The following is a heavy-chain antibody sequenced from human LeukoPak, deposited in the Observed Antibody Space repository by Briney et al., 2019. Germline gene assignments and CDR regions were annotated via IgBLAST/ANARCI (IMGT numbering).Heavy chain of an antibody. CDR3: AREGYYDSSGYSFAY. V-gene: IGHV4-39*07. Sequence: PSETLSLTCTVSGGSISSSSYYWGWIRQPPGKGLEWIGEINHSGSTNYNPSLKSRVTISVDTSKNQFSLKLSSVTAADTAVYYCAREGYYDSSGYSFAYWGQGTLVTVSS. CDR2: INHSGST. J-gene: IGHJ4*02. CDR1: GGSISSSSYY. D-gene: IGHD3-22*01.